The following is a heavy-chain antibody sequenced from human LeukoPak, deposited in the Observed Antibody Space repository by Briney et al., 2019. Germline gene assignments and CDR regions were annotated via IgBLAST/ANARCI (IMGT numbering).Heavy chain of an antibody. CDR1: GFTFSSYA. Sequence: GGSLRLSCAASGFTFSSYAMSWVRQAPGKGLEWVSTISNSGGSTYYADSVKGRFTISRDNSKNTLYLQMNSLRAEDTAVYYCAELGITMIGGVWGKGTTVTISS. CDR2: ISNSGGST. V-gene: IGHV3-23*01. CDR3: AELGITMIGGV. J-gene: IGHJ6*04. D-gene: IGHD3-10*02.